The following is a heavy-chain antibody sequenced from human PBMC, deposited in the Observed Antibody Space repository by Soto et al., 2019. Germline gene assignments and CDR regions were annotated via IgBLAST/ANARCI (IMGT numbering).Heavy chain of an antibody. CDR3: AKDSPWAAAFDI. V-gene: IGHV3-30*18. D-gene: IGHD6-13*01. Sequence: GGSLRLSCAASGFTFSSYGMHWVRQAPGKGLEWVAVISYDGSNKYYADSVKGRFTISRDNSKNTLYLQMNSLRAEDTAVYYCAKDSPWAAAFDIWGQGTMVTVSS. CDR2: ISYDGSNK. J-gene: IGHJ3*02. CDR1: GFTFSSYG.